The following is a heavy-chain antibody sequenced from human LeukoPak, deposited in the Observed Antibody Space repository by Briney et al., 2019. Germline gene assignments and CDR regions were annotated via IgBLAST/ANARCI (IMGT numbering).Heavy chain of an antibody. CDR1: GGTFSSYA. Sequence: SVKVSCKASGGTFSSYAISWVRQAPGQGLEWMGGIIPIFGTANYAQKFQGRVTITADESTSTAYMELSSLRSEDTAVYYCARAGGGSSGYYYDCFQVPEIDYWGQGTLVTVSS. CDR3: ARAGGGSSGYYYDCFQVPEIDY. D-gene: IGHD3-22*01. CDR2: IIPIFGTA. V-gene: IGHV1-69*13. J-gene: IGHJ4*02.